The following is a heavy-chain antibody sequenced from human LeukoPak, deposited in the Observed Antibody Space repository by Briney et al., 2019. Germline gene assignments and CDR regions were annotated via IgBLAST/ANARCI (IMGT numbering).Heavy chain of an antibody. Sequence: HPGGSLRLSCAASGFSFSTYSMSWVRQAPGKGLEWVSSIRGSGADKYYADSVKGRFSISRDNSQDTLSPQMNSLRAEDTAVYYCAKISWDGRGTFDWGRGTLVTVSS. CDR3: AKISWDGRGTFD. CDR2: IRGSGADK. CDR1: GFSFSTYS. V-gene: IGHV3-23*01. D-gene: IGHD1/OR15-1a*01. J-gene: IGHJ4*02.